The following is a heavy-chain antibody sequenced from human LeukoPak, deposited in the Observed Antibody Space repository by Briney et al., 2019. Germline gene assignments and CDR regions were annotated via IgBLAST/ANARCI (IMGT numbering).Heavy chain of an antibody. CDR1: GFTFSSYS. D-gene: IGHD1-14*01. CDR3: AGDVPGYYYYYMEV. J-gene: IGHJ6*03. Sequence: GGSLRLSCAASGFTFSSYSMNWVRQAPGKGLEWVSSIRSSSSYIYYADSVKGRFTISRDNAKNTLYLQMNSLRAEDTAGYYGAGDVPGYYYYYMEVWGKGTTVTVSS. V-gene: IGHV3-21*01. CDR2: IRSSSSYI.